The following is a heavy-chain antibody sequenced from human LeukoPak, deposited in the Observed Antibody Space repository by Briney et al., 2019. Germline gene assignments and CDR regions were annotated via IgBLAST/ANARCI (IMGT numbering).Heavy chain of an antibody. CDR1: GFTFSSYW. D-gene: IGHD4-17*01. J-gene: IGHJ3*02. CDR3: ARERPDYGDYGAFDI. Sequence: PGGSLRLSCAASGFTFSSYWMHWVRQAPGKGLVWVSRINSDGSSTSYADSVKGRFTISRDNAKNTLYLQMNSLRAEDTAVYYCARERPDYGDYGAFDIWGQGTMVTVSS. CDR2: INSDGSST. V-gene: IGHV3-74*01.